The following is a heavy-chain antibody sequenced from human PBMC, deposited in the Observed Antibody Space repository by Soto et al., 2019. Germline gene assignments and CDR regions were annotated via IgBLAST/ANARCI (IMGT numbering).Heavy chain of an antibody. J-gene: IGHJ4*02. Sequence: GGSLRLSCAASGFTFSGSAMHWVRQASGKGLEWVGRIRSKANSYATAYAASVKGRFTISRDDSKNTLYLQMNSLRAEDTAVYFCARDGAYSSGYYPYFDYWGQGALVTVPQ. CDR3: ARDGAYSSGYYPYFDY. CDR1: GFTFSGSA. D-gene: IGHD6-19*01. V-gene: IGHV3-73*01. CDR2: IRSKANSYAT.